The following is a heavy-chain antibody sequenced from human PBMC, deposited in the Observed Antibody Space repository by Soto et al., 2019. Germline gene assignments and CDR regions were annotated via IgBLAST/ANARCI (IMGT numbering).Heavy chain of an antibody. V-gene: IGHV1-3*01. J-gene: IGHJ6*02. D-gene: IGHD3-22*01. CDR3: ARDPNDSSAYYHHYYYGMDV. CDR2: INAGNGNT. Sequence: ASVKVSCKASGYTFTSYGIHWVRQAPGQRLEWTGWINAGNGNTKYSEKFQGRVTITRDTSASTAYLELSSLRPEDTAVYYCARDPNDSSAYYHHYYYGMDVWGPATTVTVSS. CDR1: GYTFTSYG.